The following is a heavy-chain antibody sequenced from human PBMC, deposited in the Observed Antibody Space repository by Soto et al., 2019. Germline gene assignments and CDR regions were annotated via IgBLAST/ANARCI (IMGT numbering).Heavy chain of an antibody. CDR3: ARDGISEYCDFLSGYSPACDS. CDR1: GYTFTSYG. Sequence: QVQLVQSGAEVKKPGASVQVSCKASGYTFTSYGISWVRQAPGQGLEWMGWISAYNGNTNYAQKLQGRVTMTTDTTTSIGYMELRSLRYEDTAVYYCARDGISEYCDFLSGYSPACDSWGQVSLVTVSS. V-gene: IGHV1-18*01. D-gene: IGHD3-3*01. CDR2: ISAYNGNT. J-gene: IGHJ4*02.